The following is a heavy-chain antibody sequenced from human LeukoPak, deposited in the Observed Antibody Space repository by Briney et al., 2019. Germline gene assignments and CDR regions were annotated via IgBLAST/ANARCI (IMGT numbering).Heavy chain of an antibody. CDR2: IYHSGST. Sequence: SETLSLTGAVSGYSISSGYYWGWIRQPPGKGLEWIGSIYHSGSTYYNPSLKSRVTISVDTSKNQFSLKLSSVTAADTAVYYCARQGVVSTTFDYWGQGSLVTVSS. CDR1: GYSISSGYY. CDR3: ARQGVVSTTFDY. V-gene: IGHV4-38-2*01. J-gene: IGHJ4*02. D-gene: IGHD3-3*01.